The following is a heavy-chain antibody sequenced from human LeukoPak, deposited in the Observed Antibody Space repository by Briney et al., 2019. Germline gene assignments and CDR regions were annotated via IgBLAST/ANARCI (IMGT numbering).Heavy chain of an antibody. V-gene: IGHV3-7*01. CDR2: IKQDGSAK. CDR3: AQECVDSTGYYYVPNWFDP. Sequence: PGGSLSLSCVASGLTFSSYWMSWIRQAPGKGLEWVANIKQDGSAKYYVDSVKGRFTISRDNAKNSLYLHMNSLRADDTAVYYCAQECVDSTGYYYVPNWFDPWGQGTLVTVSS. CDR1: GLTFSSYW. J-gene: IGHJ5*02. D-gene: IGHD3-22*01.